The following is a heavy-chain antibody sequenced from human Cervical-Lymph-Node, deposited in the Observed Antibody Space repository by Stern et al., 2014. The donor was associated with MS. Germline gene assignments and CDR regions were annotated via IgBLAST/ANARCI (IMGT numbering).Heavy chain of an antibody. CDR1: GFSFSSYG. V-gene: IGHV3-33*01. D-gene: IGHD6-19*01. CDR3: ARDTLAGLD. CDR2: IWSDGTNI. Sequence: DQLVESGGGVVQPGRSLRLSCVASGFSFSSYGMHWVRQTPVKGLEWVAFIWSDGTNIYYADSVRGRFTIYRDNSKNTLSLQMNSLRADDTALYYCARDTLAGLDWGQGTLVTVSS. J-gene: IGHJ4*02.